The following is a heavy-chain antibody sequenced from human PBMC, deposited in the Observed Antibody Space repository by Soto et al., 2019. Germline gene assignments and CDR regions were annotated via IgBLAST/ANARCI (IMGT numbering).Heavy chain of an antibody. Sequence: KPSETLSLTCTVSGGSISSYYWSWIRQPPGKGLEWIGYIYYSGSTNYNPSLKSRVTISVDTSKDQFSLKLSSVTAADTAVYYCAREVDEEGKYYFDYWGQGTLVTVSS. D-gene: IGHD5-12*01. CDR3: AREVDEEGKYYFDY. CDR2: IYYSGST. J-gene: IGHJ4*02. V-gene: IGHV4-59*01. CDR1: GGSISSYY.